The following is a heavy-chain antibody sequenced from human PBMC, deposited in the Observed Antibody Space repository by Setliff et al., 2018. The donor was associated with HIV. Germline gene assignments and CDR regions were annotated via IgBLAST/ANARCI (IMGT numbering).Heavy chain of an antibody. CDR3: AKDPSVTVTTI. Sequence: ASVKVSCKASGYTFTAFGMNWLRQAPGQGPEWMGWISTYNGNTNYAQKFQGRVTMTTDTSTSTVYMELRSLRPDDTAVYYCAKDPSVTVTTIWGQGTMVTVSS. CDR2: ISTYNGNT. D-gene: IGHD4-17*01. J-gene: IGHJ3*02. CDR1: GYTFTAFG. V-gene: IGHV1-18*01.